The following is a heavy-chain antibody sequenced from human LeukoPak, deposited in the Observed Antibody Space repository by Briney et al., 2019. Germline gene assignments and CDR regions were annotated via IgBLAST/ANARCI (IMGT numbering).Heavy chain of an antibody. CDR2: IYHSGST. Sequence: SETLSLTCAVSGGSISSGGYSWSWIRQPPGKGLEWIGYIYHSGSTYYNPSLKSRVTISVDTSKNQFSLKLSSVTAADTAVYYCAREDCSSTSCYFDYWGQGTLVTVSS. CDR1: GGSISSGGYS. J-gene: IGHJ4*02. V-gene: IGHV4-30-2*01. CDR3: AREDCSSTSCYFDY. D-gene: IGHD2-2*01.